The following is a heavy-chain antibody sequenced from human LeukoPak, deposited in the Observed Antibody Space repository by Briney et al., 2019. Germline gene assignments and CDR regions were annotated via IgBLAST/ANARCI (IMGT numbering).Heavy chain of an antibody. CDR1: GDSISSYY. J-gene: IGHJ4*02. D-gene: IGHD3-16*02. CDR3: ARATRVYDYVWESYRSSYLDY. V-gene: IGHV4-59*01. CDR2: INYSGST. Sequence: PSETLSLTCTVSGDSISSYYWSWIRQPPGKGLEWIGYINYSGSTKYNHSLKSRVTISVDKSKNQFSLKLSSLTAADTAVYYCARATRVYDYVWESYRSSYLDYWGQGILVTVSS.